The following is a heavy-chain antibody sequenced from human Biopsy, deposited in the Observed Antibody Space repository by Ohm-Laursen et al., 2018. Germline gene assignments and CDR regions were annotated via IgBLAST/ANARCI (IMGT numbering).Heavy chain of an antibody. J-gene: IGHJ4*02. D-gene: IGHD2-2*02. CDR3: AKGGYCTTTSCYMDVDY. Sequence: SLRLSCTASGLTFSTYAMNWVRQAPGKGLEWVSTISGSGGSTYYADSVKGRFTISRDASKNTLYLLMNSLRAEDTAMYYCAKGGYCTTTSCYMDVDYWGQGTLVTVSS. V-gene: IGHV3-23*01. CDR2: ISGSGGST. CDR1: GLTFSTYA.